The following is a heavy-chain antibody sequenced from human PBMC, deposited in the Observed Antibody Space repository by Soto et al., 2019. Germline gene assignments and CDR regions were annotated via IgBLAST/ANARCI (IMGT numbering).Heavy chain of an antibody. CDR3: ARANIKRGYSYGGGYYYYYGMDV. Sequence: SETLSLTCTVSGGSISSGDYYWSWIRQPPGKGLEWIGYIYYSGSTYYNPSLKSRVTISVDTSKNQFSLKLSSVTAADTAVYYCARANIKRGYSYGGGYYYYYGMDVWGQGTTVTVS. V-gene: IGHV4-30-4*01. CDR2: IYYSGST. D-gene: IGHD5-18*01. J-gene: IGHJ6*02. CDR1: GGSISSGDYY.